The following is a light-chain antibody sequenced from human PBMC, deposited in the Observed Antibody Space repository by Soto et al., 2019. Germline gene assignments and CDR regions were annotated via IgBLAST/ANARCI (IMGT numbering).Light chain of an antibody. Sequence: EIVMTQSPATLSVSPGERATLSCRASQSVSSNLAWYQQKPGQAPRLVIYGASTRATGIPARFSGSGSGTEFNLTISSLQSEDFAVYYCQQYNNWPKMFGQGTKVEIK. CDR1: QSVSSN. CDR3: QQYNNWPKM. J-gene: IGKJ1*01. CDR2: GAS. V-gene: IGKV3-15*01.